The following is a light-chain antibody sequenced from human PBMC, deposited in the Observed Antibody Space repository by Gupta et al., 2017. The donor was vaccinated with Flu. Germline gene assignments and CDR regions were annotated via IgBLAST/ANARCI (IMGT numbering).Light chain of an antibody. Sequence: QSALTQPASVSGSPGQSITISCTGSSSGVGAYNYVSWYKQYPGKAPKVMIYEVSNRPSGVSNRISGSKSGNTASLTISGLQAEDEADYYCSSYTSSRTWVFGGGTKLTVL. J-gene: IGLJ3*02. V-gene: IGLV2-14*01. CDR2: EVS. CDR3: SSYTSSRTWV. CDR1: SSGVGAYNY.